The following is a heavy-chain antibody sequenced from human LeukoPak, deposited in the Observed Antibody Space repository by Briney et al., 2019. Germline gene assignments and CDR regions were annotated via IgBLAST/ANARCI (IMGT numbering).Heavy chain of an antibody. CDR2: ISYDGSNK. CDR1: GFTFSSYA. Sequence: PGGSLRLSCAASGFTFSSYAMHWVRQAPGKGLEWVAVISYDGSNKYYADSVKGRFTIPRDNSKNTLYLQMNSLRAEDTAVYYCALRNGMDVWGQGTTVTVSS. D-gene: IGHD1-14*01. J-gene: IGHJ6*02. V-gene: IGHV3-30*04. CDR3: ALRNGMDV.